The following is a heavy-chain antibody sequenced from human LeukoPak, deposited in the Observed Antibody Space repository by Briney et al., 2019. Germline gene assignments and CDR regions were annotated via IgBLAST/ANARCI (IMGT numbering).Heavy chain of an antibody. CDR3: AREMLAAVAAQS. V-gene: IGHV3-21*01. Sequence: GGSLRLSCAASGFTFSSYELNWVRQAPGKGLEWVSSITSSSSYIYYADSVKGRFTISRDNAKNSLYLQMNSLRAEDTAVYCAREMLAAVAAQSWGQGTLVTVSS. D-gene: IGHD6-19*01. CDR1: GFTFSSYE. CDR2: ITSSSSYI. J-gene: IGHJ5*02.